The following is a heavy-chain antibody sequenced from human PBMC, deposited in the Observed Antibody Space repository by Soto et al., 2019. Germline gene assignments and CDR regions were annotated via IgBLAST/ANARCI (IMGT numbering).Heavy chain of an antibody. CDR2: IIPIFGTA. V-gene: IGHV1-69*13. D-gene: IGHD2-21*02. Sequence: EASVKVSCKASGGTFSSYAISWVRQAPGQGLEWMGGIIPIFGTANYAQKFQGRVTITADESTSTAYMELSSLRSEDTAVYYCARVSANCGGDCYPYDYWGQGTLVTVSS. J-gene: IGHJ4*02. CDR1: GGTFSSYA. CDR3: ARVSANCGGDCYPYDY.